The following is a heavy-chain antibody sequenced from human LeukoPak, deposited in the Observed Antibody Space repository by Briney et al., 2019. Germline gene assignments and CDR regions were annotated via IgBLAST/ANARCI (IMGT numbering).Heavy chain of an antibody. J-gene: IGHJ6*02. D-gene: IGHD3-3*01. CDR1: GFTFSDYY. CDR3: ASTILGYYYYGMDV. V-gene: IGHV3-11*01. Sequence: PGGSLRLSCAASGFTFSDYYMSWIRQAPGKGLEWVSYISSSGSTIYYADSVKGRFTISRDNAKNSLYLQMNSLRAEDTAVYYCASTILGYYYYGMDVWGQGTTVTVSS. CDR2: ISSSGSTI.